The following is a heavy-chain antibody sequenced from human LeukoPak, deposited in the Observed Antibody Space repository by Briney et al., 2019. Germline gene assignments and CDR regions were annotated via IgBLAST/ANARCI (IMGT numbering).Heavy chain of an antibody. V-gene: IGHV4-59*08. J-gene: IGHJ4*02. CDR2: IYYSGST. D-gene: IGHD1-1*01. CDR1: GGSISSYY. Sequence: SETLSLTCTVSGGSISSYYWNWIRQPPGKGLEWIGYIYYSGSTNYNPSLKSRVTISVDTSKNQFSLKLSSVTAADTAVYYCARVIDDTTGTTRYFDYWGQGTLVTVSS. CDR3: ARVIDDTTGTTRYFDY.